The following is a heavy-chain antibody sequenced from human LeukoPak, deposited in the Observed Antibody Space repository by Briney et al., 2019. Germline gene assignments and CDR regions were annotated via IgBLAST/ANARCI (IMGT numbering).Heavy chain of an antibody. Sequence: SETLSLTCTVSGGSISNYYWSWIRQPPGEGLEWIGYIYYSGSTNHNPSLKSRVTISLHTSKNQFSLRLTSVTAADTAVYYCARDPPQPGITAAGYFDLWGRGTLVTVSS. J-gene: IGHJ2*01. D-gene: IGHD6-13*01. V-gene: IGHV4-59*01. CDR1: GGSISNYY. CDR2: IYYSGST. CDR3: ARDPPQPGITAAGYFDL.